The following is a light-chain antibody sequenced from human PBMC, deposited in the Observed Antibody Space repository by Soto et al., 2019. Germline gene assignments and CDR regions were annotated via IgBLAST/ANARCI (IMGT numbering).Light chain of an antibody. CDR2: EVN. Sequence: QSALTQPPSVSGSPGQSITVSCTGTTSDVGSYDYVSWYQHHPDKAPKLIISEVNKRPSGISTRFSGSKSGNTASLTISGLQAEDEADYYCIAYTMNSILLFGGGTKLTVL. V-gene: IGLV2-14*01. CDR1: TSDVGSYDY. J-gene: IGLJ3*02. CDR3: IAYTMNSILL.